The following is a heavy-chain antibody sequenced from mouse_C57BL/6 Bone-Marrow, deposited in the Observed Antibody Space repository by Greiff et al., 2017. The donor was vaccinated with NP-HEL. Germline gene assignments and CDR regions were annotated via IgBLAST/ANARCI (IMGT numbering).Heavy chain of an antibody. V-gene: IGHV1-9*01. CDR1: GYTFTGYW. D-gene: IGHD2-3*01. J-gene: IGHJ1*03. Sequence: QVQLQQSGAELMKPGASVKLSCKATGYTFTGYWIEWVKQRPGHGLEWIGEILPGSGSTNYNEKFKGKATFTADTSSNTAYMQLSSLTTEDSAIYYCAREGYYDGYYDWYFDVWGTGTTVTVSS. CDR2: ILPGSGST. CDR3: AREGYYDGYYDWYFDV.